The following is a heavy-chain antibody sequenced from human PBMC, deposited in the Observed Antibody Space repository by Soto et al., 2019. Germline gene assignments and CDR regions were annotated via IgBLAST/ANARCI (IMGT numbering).Heavy chain of an antibody. J-gene: IGHJ4*02. D-gene: IGHD6-6*01. V-gene: IGHV3-30*18. CDR3: AKDRSSSSSGRIDY. Sequence: QVQLVESGGGVVQPGRCLRLYCAASGFTFSSYGMPWVRQAPGKGLEWVAVISYDGSNKYYADSVKGRFTISRDNSKNTLYLQMNSLRAEDTAVYYCAKDRSSSSSGRIDYWGQGTLVTVSS. CDR1: GFTFSSYG. CDR2: ISYDGSNK.